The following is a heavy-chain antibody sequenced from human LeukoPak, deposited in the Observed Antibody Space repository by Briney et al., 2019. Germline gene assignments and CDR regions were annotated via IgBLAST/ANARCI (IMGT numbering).Heavy chain of an antibody. J-gene: IGHJ6*03. CDR3: AKEGAGWRGYYMDV. CDR1: GFTFSHAW. Sequence: GGSLRLSCAASGFTFSHAWMSWVRQAPGKGLEWVGRIKSKTDGGTADYAAPVKGRFTISGDDSKNTLYLQMDSLRAEDTAVYYCAKEGAGWRGYYMDVWGKGTTVTVSS. D-gene: IGHD6-19*01. CDR2: IKSKTDGGTA. V-gene: IGHV3-15*01.